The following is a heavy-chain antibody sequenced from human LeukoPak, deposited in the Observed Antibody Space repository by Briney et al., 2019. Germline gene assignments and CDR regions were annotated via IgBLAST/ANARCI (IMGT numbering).Heavy chain of an antibody. CDR3: AKGIRRLWVTDY. CDR2: ISGSGGSA. D-gene: IGHD2-21*01. Sequence: PGGSLRLSCAASGFTFSSYAMSWVRQAPGKGLEWVSAISGSGGSAYYADSVKGRFTISRDNSKNTLYLQMNSLRAEDTAVYYCAKGIRRLWVTDYWGQGTLVTVSS. V-gene: IGHV3-23*01. CDR1: GFTFSSYA. J-gene: IGHJ4*02.